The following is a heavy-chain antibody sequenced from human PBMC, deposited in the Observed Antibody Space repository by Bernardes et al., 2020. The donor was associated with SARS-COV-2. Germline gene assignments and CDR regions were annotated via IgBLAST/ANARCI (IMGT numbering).Heavy chain of an antibody. CDR3: AKDLTGNGWYGAGYFDF. CDR1: GFAFSDYV. V-gene: IGHV3-30*18. Sequence: GGSLFLSCAASGFAFSDYVMHWVRQAPGKGLEWVAVISSDGTNKYYADSVKGRTTISRDNSKNTLYLQMNILRPEDTAVYHCAKDLTGNGWYGAGYFDFWGQGTLVTVSS. CDR2: ISSDGTNK. J-gene: IGHJ4*02. D-gene: IGHD6-19*01.